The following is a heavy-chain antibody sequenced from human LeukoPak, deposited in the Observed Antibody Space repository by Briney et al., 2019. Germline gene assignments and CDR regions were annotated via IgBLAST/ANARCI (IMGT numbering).Heavy chain of an antibody. CDR2: IYYGGST. D-gene: IGHD2-15*01. CDR3: ARIGGGRWRNPGYWFGP. J-gene: IGHJ5*02. V-gene: IGHV4-39*01. Sequence: SETLSLTCAVSGASISSASDSWGWIRQPPGQGLEWLVSIYYGGSTYDNPSLRSRVTISVDTSKNQFSLKLTSVTAADTAGYYWARIGGGRWRNPGYWFGPWGQGNLVTVSS. CDR1: GASISSASDS.